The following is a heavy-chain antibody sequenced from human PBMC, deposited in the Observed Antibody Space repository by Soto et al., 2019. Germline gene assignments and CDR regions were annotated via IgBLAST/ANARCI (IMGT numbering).Heavy chain of an antibody. CDR2: IGTAGDT. J-gene: IGHJ4*02. D-gene: IGHD5-18*01. CDR3: ARANTYGYIFDY. CDR1: GFTFSYYD. V-gene: IGHV3-13*01. Sequence: PGGSLRLSCAASGFTFSYYDMHWVRQVTGKGLEWVSGIGTAGDTYYPDSVKGRFTISREDANNSLYLQMNSLRAEDAAVYYCARANTYGYIFDYWGQGTLVTVSS.